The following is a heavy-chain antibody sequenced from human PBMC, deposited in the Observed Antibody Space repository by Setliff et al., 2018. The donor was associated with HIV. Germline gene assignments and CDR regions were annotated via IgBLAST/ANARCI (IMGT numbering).Heavy chain of an antibody. D-gene: IGHD2-15*01. V-gene: IGHV1-69*10. J-gene: IGHJ6*03. CDR3: ARDAGHIVVVVAAYYYYMDV. CDR2: FTPILGIP. CDR1: GGTFISYA. Sequence: SVKVSCKASGGTFISYAFTWVRQAPGQGLEWMGGFTPILGIPTYAQKFQGRVTITADTSTSTAYMELSSLRSEDTAVYYCARDAGHIVVVVAAYYYYMDVWAKGPRSPSP.